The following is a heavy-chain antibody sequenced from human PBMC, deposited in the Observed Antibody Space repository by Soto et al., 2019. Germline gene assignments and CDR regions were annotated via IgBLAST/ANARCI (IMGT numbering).Heavy chain of an antibody. Sequence: GGSLRLSCAASEFTLSSYGMSWVRQAPGMGLEWVSTIRGTGGTYYADSVKGRFTISRDNSKNTLYLQMNSLRAEDTAVYYCAKDVNNDVLAGYYYYWGQGTLVTVS. CDR2: IRGTGGT. CDR3: AKDVNNDVLAGYYYY. D-gene: IGHD3-9*01. J-gene: IGHJ4*02. CDR1: EFTLSSYG. V-gene: IGHV3-23*01.